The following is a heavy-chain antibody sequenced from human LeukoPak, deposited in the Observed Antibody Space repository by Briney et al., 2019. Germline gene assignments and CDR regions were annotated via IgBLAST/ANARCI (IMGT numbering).Heavy chain of an antibody. CDR1: GYTFTGYY. CDR3: ARSPFLDTAMVGFDY. J-gene: IGHJ4*02. Sequence: ASVKVSCKASGYTFTGYYMHWVRQAPGQGLEWMGWINPNSGGTNYAQKLQGRVTMTTDTSTSTAYMELRSLRSDDTAVYYCARSPFLDTAMVGFDYWGQGTLVTVSS. D-gene: IGHD5-18*01. CDR2: INPNSGGT. V-gene: IGHV1-2*02.